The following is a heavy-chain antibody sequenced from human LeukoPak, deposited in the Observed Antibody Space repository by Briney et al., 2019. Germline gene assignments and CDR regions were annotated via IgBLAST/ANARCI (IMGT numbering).Heavy chain of an antibody. J-gene: IGHJ3*02. Sequence: SETLSLTCTVSGYSISSGYYWGWIRQPPGKGLEWIGSIYHSGSTYYNPSLKSRVTISVDTSKNQFSLKLSSVTAADTAVYYCATDSSSRYAFDIWGQGTMVTVSS. CDR2: IYHSGST. CDR1: GYSISSGYY. CDR3: ATDSSSRYAFDI. V-gene: IGHV4-38-2*02.